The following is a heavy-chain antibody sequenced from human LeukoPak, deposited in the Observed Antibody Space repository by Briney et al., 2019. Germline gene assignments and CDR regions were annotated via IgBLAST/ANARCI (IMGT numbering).Heavy chain of an antibody. CDR2: ISAYNGNT. D-gene: IGHD4-17*01. CDR3: ARRGPTVSPFDY. J-gene: IGHJ4*02. V-gene: IGHV1-18*01. CDR1: GGTFSSYA. Sequence: ASVKVSCKASGGTFSSYAISWVRQAPGQGLEWMGWISAYNGNTNYAQKLQGRVTITADKSTSTAYMELSSLRSEDTAVYYCARRGPTVSPFDYWGQGTLVTVSS.